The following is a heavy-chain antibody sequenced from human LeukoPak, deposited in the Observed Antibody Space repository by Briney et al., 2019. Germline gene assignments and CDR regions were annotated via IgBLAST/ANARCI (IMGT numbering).Heavy chain of an antibody. J-gene: IGHJ4*02. V-gene: IGHV3-30*02. D-gene: IGHD2-2*01. Sequence: GGSLRLSCAASGFTFSSYGMHWVRQAPGKGLEWVAFIRYDGSNKYYADSVKGRFTISRDNSKNTLYLHMNGLRAEDTAVYYCALGYCSSTSCYDFDYWGQGTLVTVSS. CDR3: ALGYCSSTSCYDFDY. CDR1: GFTFSSYG. CDR2: IRYDGSNK.